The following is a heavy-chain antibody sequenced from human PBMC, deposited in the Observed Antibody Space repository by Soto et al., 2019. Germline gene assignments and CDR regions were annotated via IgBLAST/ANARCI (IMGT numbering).Heavy chain of an antibody. CDR3: ARGSGAGGLDWFDS. Sequence: QVQLVQSGAEVKKPGASVKDSCKASGYTFVNHDINWVRQAPGQGLEWMGWMNAETGNAGYAQIFQGRVTMTRDTSINTAYMELSSLTSEDTAVYFCARGSGAGGLDWFDSWGQGTLVTVSS. CDR2: MNAETGNA. D-gene: IGHD6-25*01. CDR1: GYTFVNHD. J-gene: IGHJ5*01. V-gene: IGHV1-8*01.